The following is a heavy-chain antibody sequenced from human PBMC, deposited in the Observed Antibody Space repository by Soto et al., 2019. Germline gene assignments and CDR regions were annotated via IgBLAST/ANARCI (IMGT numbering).Heavy chain of an antibody. Sequence: ASVKVSCKASGYTFTSYYMHWVRQAPGQGLEWMGIINPSGGSTSYAQKFQGSVTMTRDTSTSTVYMELSSLRSEDTAVYYCARAGRITMIVVVPFGAFDIWGQGTMVTVSS. J-gene: IGHJ3*02. D-gene: IGHD3-22*01. CDR1: GYTFTSYY. CDR3: ARAGRITMIVVVPFGAFDI. CDR2: INPSGGST. V-gene: IGHV1-46*01.